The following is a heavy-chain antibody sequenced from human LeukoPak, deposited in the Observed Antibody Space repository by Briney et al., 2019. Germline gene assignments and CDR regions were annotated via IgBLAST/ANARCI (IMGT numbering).Heavy chain of an antibody. D-gene: IGHD3-3*01. J-gene: IGHJ4*02. CDR3: GRETDFGVVTN. V-gene: IGHV6-1*01. Sequence: QTLSLTCALSGDSVSSNGAAWDWIRQSPSSGPEWLGRTYYRSQQWYSDYAPSVKGRITINADTSQNQFSLHLNSVTPEDTAVYYCGRETDFGVVTNWGQGTLVTVSS. CDR1: GDSVSSNGAA. CDR2: TYYRSQQWYS.